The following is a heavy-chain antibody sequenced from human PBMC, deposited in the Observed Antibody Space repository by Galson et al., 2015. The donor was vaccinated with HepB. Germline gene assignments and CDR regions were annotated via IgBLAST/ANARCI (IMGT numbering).Heavy chain of an antibody. CDR3: ARDTVGIVVVPAAILDHWFDP. CDR1: GYTFTSYY. CDR2: INPSGGST. V-gene: IGHV1-46*01. D-gene: IGHD2-2*02. Sequence: SVKVSCKASGYTFTSYYMHWVRQAPGQGLEWMGIINPSGGSTSYAQKFQGRVTMTRDTSTSTVYMELSSLRSEDTAVYYCARDTVGIVVVPAAILDHWFDPWGQGTLVTVSS. J-gene: IGHJ5*02.